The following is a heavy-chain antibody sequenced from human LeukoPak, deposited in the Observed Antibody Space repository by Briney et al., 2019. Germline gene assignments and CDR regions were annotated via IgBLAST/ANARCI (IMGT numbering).Heavy chain of an antibody. CDR3: AKGYCSSTSCYSGCDY. V-gene: IGHV3-23*01. Sequence: PGGSLRLSCAASGFTFSSYAMSWVRQAPGKGLEWVSGISRSGDSTYYADSVKGRFTISRDNSKNTVYLQMNSLRAEDTAVYYCAKGYCSSTSCYSGCDYWGQGILVTVSS. CDR1: GFTFSSYA. J-gene: IGHJ4*02. D-gene: IGHD2-2*01. CDR2: ISRSGDST.